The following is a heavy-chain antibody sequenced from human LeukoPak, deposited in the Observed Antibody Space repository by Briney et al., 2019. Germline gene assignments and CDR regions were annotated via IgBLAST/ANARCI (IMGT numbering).Heavy chain of an antibody. J-gene: IGHJ4*02. V-gene: IGHV1-8*01. CDR1: GYTFTSHD. Sequence: ASVKVSCKXSGYTFTSHDINWVRQATRQGLEWMGWMNPNSGNTGYSQKFQGRVTMTRNTSISTAYMELSSLRSEDTAVYYCARAYRLSGSYSYGGYWGQGTLVTVSS. D-gene: IGHD1-26*01. CDR3: ARAYRLSGSYSYGGY. CDR2: MNPNSGNT.